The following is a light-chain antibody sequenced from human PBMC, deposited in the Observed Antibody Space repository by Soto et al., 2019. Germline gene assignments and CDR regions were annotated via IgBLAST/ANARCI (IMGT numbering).Light chain of an antibody. J-gene: IGLJ2*01. CDR3: QVWDSTTDHPYVV. Sequence: SYELTQPPSVSVAPGKTAMITCGGNNIGSKSVHWYQQKPGQAPVLLIYYNSDRPSGIPERFSGSTSGNTATLTISRVEAGDEAVYSCQVWDSTTDHPYVVFGGGTKVTVL. CDR1: NIGSKS. V-gene: IGLV3-21*04. CDR2: YNS.